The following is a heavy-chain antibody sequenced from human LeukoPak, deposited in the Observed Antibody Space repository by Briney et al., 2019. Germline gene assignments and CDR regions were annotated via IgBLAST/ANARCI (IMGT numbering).Heavy chain of an antibody. V-gene: IGHV1-2*02. J-gene: IGHJ4*02. CDR3: ARAFSSSWSGEDY. D-gene: IGHD6-13*01. CDR1: GYTFTGYY. CDR2: INPNSGGT. Sequence: PRASVKVSCKASGYTFTGYYMHWVRQAPGQGLEWMGWINPNSGGTKYAQKLLGRVTVTRDTSISTAYMQLSRLRSDDTAVYYCARAFSSSWSGEDYWGQGTLVTVSS.